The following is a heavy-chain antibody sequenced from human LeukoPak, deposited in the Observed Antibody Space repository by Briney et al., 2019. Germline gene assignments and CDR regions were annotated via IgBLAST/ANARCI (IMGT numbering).Heavy chain of an antibody. CDR2: MNPNNGNT. D-gene: IGHD5-24*01. J-gene: IGHJ4*02. CDR1: GYIFTSYG. CDR3: ARGALEMATISY. Sequence: ASVKVSCKASGYIFTSYGINWVRQAPGQGLEWMGWMNPNNGNTGYAQKFQGRLTMTRNTSISTAYMELSSLRSEDTAVYYCARGALEMATISYWGQGTLVTVSS. V-gene: IGHV1-8*01.